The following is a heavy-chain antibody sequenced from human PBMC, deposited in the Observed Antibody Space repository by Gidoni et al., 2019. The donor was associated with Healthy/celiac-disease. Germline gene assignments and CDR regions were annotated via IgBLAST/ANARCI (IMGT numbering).Heavy chain of an antibody. D-gene: IGHD1-26*01. Sequence: EVQLVESGGGLVQPGRSLRLSCAASGFTFDDYAMHWVRQAPEKGLAWVSGISWNSGSIGYADSVKGRFTISRDNAKNSLYLQMNSLRAEDTALYYCAKSVGATPRGVDYWGQGTLVTVSS. CDR3: AKSVGATPRGVDY. J-gene: IGHJ4*02. CDR2: ISWNSGSI. CDR1: GFTFDDYA. V-gene: IGHV3-9*01.